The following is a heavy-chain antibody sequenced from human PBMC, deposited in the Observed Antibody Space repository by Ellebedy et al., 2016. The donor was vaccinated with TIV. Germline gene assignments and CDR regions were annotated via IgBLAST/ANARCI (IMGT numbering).Heavy chain of an antibody. CDR1: GFTFSSYA. J-gene: IGHJ4*02. V-gene: IGHV3-23*01. D-gene: IGHD3-22*01. CDR2: ISGSGGST. CDR3: ANQEVVVIDY. Sequence: GESLKISCAASGFTFSSYAMSWVRQAPGKGLEWVSAISGSGGSTYYADSVKGRFTISRDNSKNTLYLQMNSLRAEDTAVYYCANQEVVVIDYWGQGTLVTVSS.